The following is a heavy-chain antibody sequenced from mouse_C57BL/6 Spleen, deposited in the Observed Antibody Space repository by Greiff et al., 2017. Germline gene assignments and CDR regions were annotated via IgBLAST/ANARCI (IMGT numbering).Heavy chain of an antibody. CDR2: IYPRDGST. CDR3: ARDHYYGSSYVAMDY. D-gene: IGHD1-1*01. CDR1: GYTFTSYD. Sequence: QVQLKESGPELVKPGASVKLSCKASGYTFTSYDINWVKQRPGQGLEWIGWIYPRDGSTKYNEKFKGKATLTVDTSSSTAYMERHSLKSEDSAVYFCARDHYYGSSYVAMDYWGQGTSVTVSS. V-gene: IGHV1-85*01. J-gene: IGHJ4*01.